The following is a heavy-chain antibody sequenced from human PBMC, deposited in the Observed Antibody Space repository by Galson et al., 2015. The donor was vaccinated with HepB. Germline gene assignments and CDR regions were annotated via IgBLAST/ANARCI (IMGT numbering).Heavy chain of an antibody. Sequence: SVKVSCKASGYTFTSYGISWVRQAPGQGLEWMGWISAYNGNTNYAQKLQGRVTMTTDTSTSTAYMELRSLRSDDTAVYYCAREGGVVGATTSETGCFQHWGQGTLVTVSS. CDR3: AREGGVVGATTSETGCFQH. D-gene: IGHD1-26*01. CDR2: ISAYNGNT. J-gene: IGHJ1*01. V-gene: IGHV1-18*01. CDR1: GYTFTSYG.